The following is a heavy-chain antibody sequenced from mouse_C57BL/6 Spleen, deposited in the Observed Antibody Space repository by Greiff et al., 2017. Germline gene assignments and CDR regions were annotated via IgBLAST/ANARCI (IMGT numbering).Heavy chain of an antibody. CDR1: GYSFTGYY. Sequence: EVQLQQSGPELVKPGASVKISCKASGYSFTGYYMNWVKQSPEKSLEWIGEINPSTGGTTYNQKFKAKATLTVDKSSSTAYMQLKSLTSEDSAVYYCARERSHYFDYWGQGTTLTVSS. CDR2: INPSTGGT. V-gene: IGHV1-42*01. CDR3: ARERSHYFDY. J-gene: IGHJ2*01.